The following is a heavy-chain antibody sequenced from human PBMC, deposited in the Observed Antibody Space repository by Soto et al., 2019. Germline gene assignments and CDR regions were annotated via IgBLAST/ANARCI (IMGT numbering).Heavy chain of an antibody. J-gene: IGHJ4*02. D-gene: IGHD6-13*01. CDR2: VYNSGST. CDR1: GGSISSNY. Sequence: SETLSLTCTVSGGSISSNYWTWIRQPPGKGLEWIGYVYNSGSTNYNPSLKSRVTISEDTSKSQFSLKVNSMTAADTAVYYCARYRREAVAGYTLDNWGQGTRVTVSS. V-gene: IGHV4-59*01. CDR3: ARYRREAVAGYTLDN.